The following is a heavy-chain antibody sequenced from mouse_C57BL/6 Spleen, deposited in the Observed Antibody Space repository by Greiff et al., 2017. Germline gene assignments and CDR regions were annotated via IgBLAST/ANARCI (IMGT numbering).Heavy chain of an antibody. D-gene: IGHD2-5*01. J-gene: IGHJ3*01. V-gene: IGHV1-15*01. Sequence: QVQLKQSGAELVRPGASVTLSCKASGYTFTDYEMHWVKQTPVHGLEWIGAIDPETGGTAYNQKFKGKAILTADKSSSTAYMELRSLTSEDSAVYYCTRRWYSNYEGFAYWGQGTLVTVSA. CDR3: TRRWYSNYEGFAY. CDR1: GYTFTDYE. CDR2: IDPETGGT.